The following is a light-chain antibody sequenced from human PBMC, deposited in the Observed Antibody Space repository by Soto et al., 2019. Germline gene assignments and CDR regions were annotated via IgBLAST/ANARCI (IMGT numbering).Light chain of an antibody. CDR2: AAS. J-gene: IGKJ2*01. CDR3: QQSYSTPYT. V-gene: IGKV1-39*01. Sequence: DIQMTQSPSSLSASVGDRVTITCRASQSILSYLNWYQQKPGKAPKLLIYAASSLQSGVPSTFSGSVSGTDCTLTINSLQPEDFATYSCQQSYSTPYTFGQGTKLEIK. CDR1: QSILSY.